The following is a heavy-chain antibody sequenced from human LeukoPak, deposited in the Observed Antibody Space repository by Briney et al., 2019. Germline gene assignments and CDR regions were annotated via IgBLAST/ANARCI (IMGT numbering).Heavy chain of an antibody. V-gene: IGHV1-18*01. Sequence: GASVKVSCKASGYTFTSYGISWVRQAPGQGLEWMGWISPYNGDTDYAQKLQGRVTMTTDTSTSIAYMDLGSLRSEDTAVYYCARGEATNFDYWGQGTLVTVSS. D-gene: IGHD5-12*01. J-gene: IGHJ4*02. CDR3: ARGEATNFDY. CDR2: ISPYNGDT. CDR1: GYTFTSYG.